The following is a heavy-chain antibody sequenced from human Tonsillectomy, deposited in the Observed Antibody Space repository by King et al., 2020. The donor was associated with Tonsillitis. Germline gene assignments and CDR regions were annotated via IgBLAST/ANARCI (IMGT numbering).Heavy chain of an antibody. CDR3: ARQPSVSVAARFDP. Sequence: QLQESGPGLVKPSETLSLTCTVSGGSISSSSYYWGWIRQPPGKGLEWIGSIYYSGSTYYNPSLKSRVTISVDTSKNQFSLKLSSVTAADTAVYYCARQPSVSVAARFDPWGQGTLVTVSS. V-gene: IGHV4-39*01. CDR1: GGSISSSSYY. D-gene: IGHD6-6*01. J-gene: IGHJ5*02. CDR2: IYYSGST.